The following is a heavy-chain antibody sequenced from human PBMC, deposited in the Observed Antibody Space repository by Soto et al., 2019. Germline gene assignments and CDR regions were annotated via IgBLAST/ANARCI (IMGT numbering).Heavy chain of an antibody. V-gene: IGHV4-59*01. Sequence: QVQLQESGPGLVKPSETLSLTCTVSGGSISSYYWSWIRQPPGKGLEWIGYIYYSGSTNYNPSLKSRVTISVDTSKNQFSLKLSSVTAADTAVYYCARGGPYCSSTSCFGDTQHYYYYYGMDVW. D-gene: IGHD2-2*01. CDR3: ARGGPYCSSTSCFGDTQHYYYYYGMDV. J-gene: IGHJ6*01. CDR1: GGSISSYY. CDR2: IYYSGST.